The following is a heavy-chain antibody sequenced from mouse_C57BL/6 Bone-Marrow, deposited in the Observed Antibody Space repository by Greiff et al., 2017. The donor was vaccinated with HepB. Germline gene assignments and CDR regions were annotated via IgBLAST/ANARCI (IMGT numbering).Heavy chain of an antibody. Sequence: VQLQQPGAELVKPGASVKLSCKASGYTFTSYWMHWVKQRPGRGLEWIGRIDPNSGGTKYNEKFKSKATLTVDKPSSTAYMQLSRLTSKDSAVFCYARLRDYDYDGPLLYAMDYWGQGTSVTVSS. D-gene: IGHD2-4*01. CDR2: IDPNSGGT. CDR1: GYTFTSYW. CDR3: ARLRDYDYDGPLLYAMDY. V-gene: IGHV1-72*01. J-gene: IGHJ4*01.